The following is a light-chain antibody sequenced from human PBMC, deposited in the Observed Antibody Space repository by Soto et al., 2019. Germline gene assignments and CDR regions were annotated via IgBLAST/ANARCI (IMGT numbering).Light chain of an antibody. CDR3: SSYTSSSTSYVV. CDR1: SSDVGGYNY. Sequence: QSALTQPASVSGSPGQSITISCTGTSSDVGGYNYVSWYQQHPGKAPKLMIYEVSNRPSGVSNRFSGSKSGNTASLTISGLQAEDEADYYCSSYTSSSTSYVVFGGGTKVPVL. J-gene: IGLJ2*01. V-gene: IGLV2-14*01. CDR2: EVS.